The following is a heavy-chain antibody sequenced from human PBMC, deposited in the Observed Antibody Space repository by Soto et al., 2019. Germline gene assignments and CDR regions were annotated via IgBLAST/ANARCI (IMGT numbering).Heavy chain of an antibody. CDR2: IYSGGST. CDR1: GFTVSNNY. CDR3: ARDVRGYSGYDFDY. V-gene: IGHV3-66*01. Sequence: GGSLRLSCAASGFTVSNNYMSWVRQAPGKGLEWVSVIYSGGSTYYADSVEGRFTISRDNSKNTLYLQMNSLRAEDTAVYYCARDVRGYSGYDFDYWGQGTLVTVSS. D-gene: IGHD5-12*01. J-gene: IGHJ4*02.